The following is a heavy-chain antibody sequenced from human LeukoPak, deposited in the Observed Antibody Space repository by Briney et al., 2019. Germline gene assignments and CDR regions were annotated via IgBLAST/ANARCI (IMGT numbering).Heavy chain of an antibody. CDR2: IYYSGST. J-gene: IGHJ4*02. Sequence: SETLSLTCSVSRGSISTYYWSWIRQPPGKGLEWIGYIYYSGSTKYNPSLKSRVTISVDTSKNQFSLKLRSVTAADTAMYYCAGGPDSRGWFGLEYWGQGTLVTVSS. D-gene: IGHD6-19*01. V-gene: IGHV4-59*08. CDR3: AGGPDSRGWFGLEY. CDR1: RGSISTYY.